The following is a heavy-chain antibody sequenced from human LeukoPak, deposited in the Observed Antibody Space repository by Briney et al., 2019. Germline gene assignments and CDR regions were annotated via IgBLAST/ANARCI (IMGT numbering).Heavy chain of an antibody. CDR2: ISAYNGNT. V-gene: IGHV1-18*04. CDR1: GYTFTIYG. Sequence: ASVKVSCTASGYTFTIYGISWVRQAPGQGLEWMGWISAYNGNTNYAQKLQGRVTMTTDTSTSTAYMELRSLRSDDTAVYYCARVMMGYSGYETYDWFDPWGQGTLVTVSS. CDR3: ARVMMGYSGYETYDWFDP. J-gene: IGHJ5*02. D-gene: IGHD5-12*01.